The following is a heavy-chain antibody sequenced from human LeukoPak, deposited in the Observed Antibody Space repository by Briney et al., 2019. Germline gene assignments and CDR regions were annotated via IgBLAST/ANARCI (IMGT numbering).Heavy chain of an antibody. Sequence: PGGSLRLSCAASGFTFSDYYMSWIRQAPGKGLEWVSYISSSGSTIYYADSVKGRFTISRDNAKNSLYLQMDSLRAEDTAVYYCTRLDTSGHFDYWGQGTLVTVSS. V-gene: IGHV3-11*01. D-gene: IGHD6-19*01. CDR1: GFTFSDYY. J-gene: IGHJ4*02. CDR3: TRLDTSGHFDY. CDR2: ISSSGSTI.